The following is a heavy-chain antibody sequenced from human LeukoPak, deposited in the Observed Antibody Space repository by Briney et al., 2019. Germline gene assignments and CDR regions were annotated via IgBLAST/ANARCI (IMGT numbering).Heavy chain of an antibody. CDR1: GFTFDDYA. J-gene: IGHJ3*02. Sequence: GRSLRLSCAASGFTFDDYAMHWVRQAPGKGLEWVSGISWNSGSIGYADSVKGRFTISRDNAKNSLYLQMNSLRAEDTALYYCAKDLYSGSYRGAFDIWGQGTMVTVSS. D-gene: IGHD1-26*01. V-gene: IGHV3-9*01. CDR3: AKDLYSGSYRGAFDI. CDR2: ISWNSGSI.